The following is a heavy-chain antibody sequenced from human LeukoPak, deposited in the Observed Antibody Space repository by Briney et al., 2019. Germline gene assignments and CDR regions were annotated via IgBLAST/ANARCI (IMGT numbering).Heavy chain of an antibody. CDR1: GDSVSSNNAG. CDR2: TYYKSKWSS. J-gene: IGHJ1*01. D-gene: IGHD5-18*01. Sequence: SQTLSITCAISGDSVSSNNAGWHWIRQSPSRGLEWLGRTYYKSKWSSNYAVSVKSRITITPDTSKNRFSLQLNSVTPDDTAVYYCSRSPDTALVNWGQGTLVTVSS. V-gene: IGHV6-1*01. CDR3: SRSPDTALVN.